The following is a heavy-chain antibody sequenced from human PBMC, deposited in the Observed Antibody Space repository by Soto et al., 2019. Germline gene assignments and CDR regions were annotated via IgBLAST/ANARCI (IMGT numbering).Heavy chain of an antibody. Sequence: SETLSLTCTVSCGSISSSTYYWAWIRQPPGKRLEWIGSIHYSGYTYYNPSLKGRVTVSVDTSKNEFSLKLTSVTAADTAVYYCARERIYYDSSAYPDYWGLATLVSVS. D-gene: IGHD3-22*01. CDR2: IHYSGYT. CDR3: ARERIYYDSSAYPDY. CDR1: CGSISSSTYY. J-gene: IGHJ4*02. V-gene: IGHV4-39*02.